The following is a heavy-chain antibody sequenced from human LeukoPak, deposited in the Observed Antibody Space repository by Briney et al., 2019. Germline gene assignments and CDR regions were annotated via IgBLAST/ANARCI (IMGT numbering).Heavy chain of an antibody. Sequence: GGSLRLSCAAYGFTFSDHYMDWVRQAPGKGLGWDARSRNKGNSYSTEYAASVRGRFTISRDDSRNSSLLQMNSLKTEDTAVYYCARGFITAAGPSFYSDYWGQGTLVTVSS. D-gene: IGHD6-13*01. CDR1: GFTFSDHY. CDR3: ARGFITAAGPSFYSDY. V-gene: IGHV3-72*01. CDR2: SRNKGNSYST. J-gene: IGHJ4*02.